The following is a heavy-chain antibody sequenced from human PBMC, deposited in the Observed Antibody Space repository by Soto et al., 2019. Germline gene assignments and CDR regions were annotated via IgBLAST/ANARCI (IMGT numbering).Heavy chain of an antibody. V-gene: IGHV4-31*03. Sequence: QVQLQESGPGLVKPSQTLSLTCTVSGGSISSGGYYWSWIRQHPGKGLEWIGYIYYSGITYYNPSLKSRVTISVDTSKNQFSLKLSSVTAADTAVYYCARDSSGYTNYYYYGMDVWGQGTTVTVSS. CDR2: IYYSGIT. CDR1: GGSISSGGYY. J-gene: IGHJ6*02. D-gene: IGHD3-22*01. CDR3: ARDSSGYTNYYYYGMDV.